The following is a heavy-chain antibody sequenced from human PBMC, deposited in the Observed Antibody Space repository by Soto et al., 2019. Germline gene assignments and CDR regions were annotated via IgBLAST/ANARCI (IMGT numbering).Heavy chain of an antibody. D-gene: IGHD3-22*01. V-gene: IGHV1-46*01. CDR3: ARDQRLYDSSGYYYYYGMDV. Sequence: ASVKVSCKASGYTFTSYYMHWVRQAPGQGLEWMGIINPSGGSTSYAQKFQGRVTMTRDTSTSTVYMELSSLRSEDTAVYYCARDQRLYDSSGYYYYYGMDVWGQGATVTVSS. J-gene: IGHJ6*02. CDR1: GYTFTSYY. CDR2: INPSGGST.